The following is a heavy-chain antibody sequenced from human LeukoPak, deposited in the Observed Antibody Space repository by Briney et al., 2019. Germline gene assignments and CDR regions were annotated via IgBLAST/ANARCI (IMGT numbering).Heavy chain of an antibody. CDR2: ISDSGSAT. Sequence: GGSLRLSCAASGFTFSSYSMNWVRQAPGKGLEWVADISDSGSATSYADSVRGRFTISRDNPKSTTYLQINSLRAEDTAVFYCAKDLYRHDFWSGYFDYWGQGTPLTVSS. J-gene: IGHJ4*02. D-gene: IGHD3-3*01. CDR1: GFTFSSYS. CDR3: AKDLYRHDFWSGYFDY. V-gene: IGHV3-23*01.